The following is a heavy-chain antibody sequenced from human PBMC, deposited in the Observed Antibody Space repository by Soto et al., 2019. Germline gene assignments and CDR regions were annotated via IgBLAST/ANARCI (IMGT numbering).Heavy chain of an antibody. D-gene: IGHD3-10*01. V-gene: IGHV1-2*02. CDR1: GYPFTTYY. J-gene: IGHJ4*02. CDR3: ATDDYGIFPY. Sequence: HVQLVQSGTEVKKPGASVRVSCMVSGYPFTTYYIHWVRQAPGQGLEWMGWIDPRSGGTVYEQKFQGRGTMTRDTSISTVYMDLSGLISDDTALYYCATDDYGIFPYWGQGSVVTVSS. CDR2: IDPRSGGT.